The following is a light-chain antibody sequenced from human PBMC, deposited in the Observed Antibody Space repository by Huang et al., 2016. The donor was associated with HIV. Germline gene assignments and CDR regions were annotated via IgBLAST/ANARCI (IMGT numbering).Light chain of an antibody. Sequence: DLQMTQSPSSLSASVGDRVTITCRASQDIANSLAWYQQKPGKAPKFLLSATSKLESGVPSRFSGSGSGTEYTLTISNLQPEDFATYYCQQYYSTPVFGQGTRLEIK. CDR3: QQYYSTPV. V-gene: IGKV1-NL1*01. J-gene: IGKJ5*01. CDR1: QDIANS. CDR2: ATS.